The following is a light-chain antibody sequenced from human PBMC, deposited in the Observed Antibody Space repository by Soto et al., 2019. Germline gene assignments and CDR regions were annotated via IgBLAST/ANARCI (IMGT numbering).Light chain of an antibody. J-gene: IGLJ2*01. Sequence: QSVLTQPRSVSGSPGQSVTISCTGTSSDVGGYNYVSWYQQHPGKAPKLMIYDVSKRPSGVPDRFSGSKSGNTASLTISGLQAADEADYYCCSYAGSSPVFGGGTKLTVL. CDR3: CSYAGSSPV. V-gene: IGLV2-11*01. CDR1: SSDVGGYNY. CDR2: DVS.